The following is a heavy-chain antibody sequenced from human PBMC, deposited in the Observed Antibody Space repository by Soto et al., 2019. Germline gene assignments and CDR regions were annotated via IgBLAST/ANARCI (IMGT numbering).Heavy chain of an antibody. J-gene: IGHJ4*02. CDR1: GGTFDNYV. D-gene: IGHD3-10*01. CDR3: ARRHVSSIHFLWFDD. CDR2: IIPSSETT. Sequence: QVLLVQSGAEAKRPGSSVKVSCKASGGTFDNYVLNWVRQAPGQGLEWVGGIIPSSETTNYAQKFQGRLTLIADANIVYMELSSLRSDDTAIYYCARRHVSSIHFLWFDDWGQGTLVTVSS. V-gene: IGHV1-69*01.